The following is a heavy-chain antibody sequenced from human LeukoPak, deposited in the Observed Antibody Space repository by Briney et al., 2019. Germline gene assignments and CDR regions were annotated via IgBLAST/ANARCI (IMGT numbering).Heavy chain of an antibody. Sequence: SETLSLTCSVSSGPLSRSRYLGPRIRQPPEKGLEWITSINYSGNTYYNPSLKNRVTISVDTSNNQFSLKLSSVTAADTGVYYCARYVFGHFAVHYWGQGTLVTVSS. J-gene: IGHJ4*02. D-gene: IGHD3-10*01. CDR3: ARYVFGHFAVHY. CDR2: INYSGNT. V-gene: IGHV4-39*01. CDR1: SGPLSRSRYL.